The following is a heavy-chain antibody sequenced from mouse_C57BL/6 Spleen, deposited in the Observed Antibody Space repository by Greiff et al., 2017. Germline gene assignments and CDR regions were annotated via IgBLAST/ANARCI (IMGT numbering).Heavy chain of an antibody. Sequence: QVQLQQPGAELVRPGSSVKLSCKASGYTFTSYWMHWVKQRPIQGLEWIGNIDPSDSETHYNQKFKDKATLTVDKSSSTAYMQLSSLTSEDSAVXYGARVGSGDDDQDALDYWGQGTTLTVSS. D-gene: IGHD2-3*01. V-gene: IGHV1-52*01. CDR1: GYTFTSYW. CDR2: IDPSDSET. J-gene: IGHJ2*01. CDR3: ARVGSGDDDQDALDY.